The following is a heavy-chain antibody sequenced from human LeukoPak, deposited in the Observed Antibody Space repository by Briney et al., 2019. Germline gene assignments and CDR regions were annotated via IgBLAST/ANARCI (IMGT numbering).Heavy chain of an antibody. V-gene: IGHV3-23*01. CDR3: TRIKLQLVDGTLDY. J-gene: IGHJ4*02. Sequence: GGSLRLSCAASGFTFSSYAMSWVRQAPGKGLEWVSAISGSGGSTYYADSVKGRFTISRDNSKNTLYLQMNSLRAEATAVYYCTRIKLQLVDGTLDYWGQGTLVTVSS. CDR2: ISGSGGST. D-gene: IGHD6-6*01. CDR1: GFTFSSYA.